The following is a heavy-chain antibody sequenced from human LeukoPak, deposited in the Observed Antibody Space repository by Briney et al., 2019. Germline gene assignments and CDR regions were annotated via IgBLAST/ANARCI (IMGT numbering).Heavy chain of an antibody. CDR2: ISDTGGTI. CDR3: AKRGVVIRVILVGFHKQAYYFDS. V-gene: IGHV3-23*01. Sequence: GGSLRLSCAVSGITLSNYGMSWVHQAPGKGLQWVAGISDTGGTITYADSVSVRFTISRDNAKNTLYLQMNSLRAEDTAVYFCAKRGVVIRVILVGFHKQAYYFDSWGHGALVTVSS. CDR1: GITLSNYG. J-gene: IGHJ4*03. D-gene: IGHD3-22*01.